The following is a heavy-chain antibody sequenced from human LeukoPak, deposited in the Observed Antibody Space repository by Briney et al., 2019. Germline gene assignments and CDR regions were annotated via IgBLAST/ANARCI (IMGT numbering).Heavy chain of an antibody. J-gene: IGHJ4*02. CDR1: GYTFTGYY. Sequence: ASVKVSCKASGYTFTGYYMHWVRQAPGQGLEWMGWINPNSGGTNYAQKFQGRVTMTRDTSISTAYMELSSLRSEDTAVYYCARGHVDTAMNDYWGQGTLVTVSS. V-gene: IGHV1-2*02. D-gene: IGHD5-18*01. CDR3: ARGHVDTAMNDY. CDR2: INPNSGGT.